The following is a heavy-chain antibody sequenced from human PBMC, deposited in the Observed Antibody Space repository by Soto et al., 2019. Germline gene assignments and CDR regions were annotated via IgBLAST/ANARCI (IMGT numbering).Heavy chain of an antibody. D-gene: IGHD1-1*01. J-gene: IGHJ4*02. CDR1: GYTFTSYA. Sequence: QVQLVQSGAEAKKPGASVKVSCKASGYTFTSYAMHWVRQAPGQRREWMGWINAGNGHTKYSQKFQGRVTIIRDTSASTAYMELSSLRSEDTAVYYCARNEVRTYHFDSWGQGTLVTVSS. CDR3: ARNEVRTYHFDS. CDR2: INAGNGHT. V-gene: IGHV1-3*01.